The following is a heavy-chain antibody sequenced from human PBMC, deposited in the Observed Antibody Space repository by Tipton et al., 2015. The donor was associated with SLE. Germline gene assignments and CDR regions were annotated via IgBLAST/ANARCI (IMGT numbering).Heavy chain of an antibody. CDR2: ISDDGSND. J-gene: IGHJ6*02. V-gene: IGHV3-30*04. CDR1: GFIFRNYA. Sequence: SLRLSCAASGFIFRNYAMQWLRQAPGKGLEWVAVISDDGSNDLYADSMKGRFTISRDNSKNTLYLRMNSLRSEDTAVFYCARGMVTWRGAIIGVDVWGQGTTVNVSS. CDR3: ARGMVTWRGAIIGVDV. D-gene: IGHD2-21*02.